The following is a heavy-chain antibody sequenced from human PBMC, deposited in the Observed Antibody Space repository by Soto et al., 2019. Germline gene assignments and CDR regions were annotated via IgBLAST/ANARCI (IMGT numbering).Heavy chain of an antibody. V-gene: IGHV1-69*13. D-gene: IGHD5-18*01. J-gene: IGHJ6*02. CDR1: GGSFTYT. CDR2: IIPIFGTT. Sequence: ASVKVSCKASGGSFTYTLSWVRQAPGQGLEWMGGIIPIFGTTNYAQKFQGRVTITADESTKTAYMELSTLRSEDTAVYYCARLHSHGAYGMDVWGQGTTVTVSS. CDR3: ARLHSHGAYGMDV.